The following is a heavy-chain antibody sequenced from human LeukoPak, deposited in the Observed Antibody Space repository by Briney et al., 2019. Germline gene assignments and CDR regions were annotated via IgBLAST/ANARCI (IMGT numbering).Heavy chain of an antibody. CDR1: GDSISSYY. Sequence: PSETLSDTRTVSGDSISSYYWSWIRQPPGKGLEWIGYIYYSWSTNYNPSLKSRVTISVDTSKNQFSLKLSSVTAADTAVYYCACGSNNWYNWFDRWGQGTLVTVSS. CDR3: ACGSNNWYNWFDR. D-gene: IGHD1-1*01. CDR2: IYYSWST. J-gene: IGHJ5*02. V-gene: IGHV4-59*12.